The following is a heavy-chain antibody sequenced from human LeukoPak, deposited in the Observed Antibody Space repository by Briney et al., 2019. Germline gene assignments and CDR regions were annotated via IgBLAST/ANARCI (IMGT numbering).Heavy chain of an antibody. D-gene: IGHD2-15*01. Sequence: ASVKVSCKASGYTFTSYGISWVRQAPGQGLEWMGWISAYNGNTNYAQKLQGRVTMTTDTSTSTAYMELRSLRSDDTAVYYCARDIRRYCSGGSCYPLCYWGQGTLVTVSS. CDR3: ARDIRRYCSGGSCYPLCY. V-gene: IGHV1-18*01. CDR1: GYTFTSYG. J-gene: IGHJ4*02. CDR2: ISAYNGNT.